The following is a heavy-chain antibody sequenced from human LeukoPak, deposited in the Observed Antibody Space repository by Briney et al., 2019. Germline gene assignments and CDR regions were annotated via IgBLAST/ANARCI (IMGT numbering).Heavy chain of an antibody. V-gene: IGHV3-23*01. CDR1: GFTSSSCA. CDR3: ARTLVGDYGGP. J-gene: IGHJ5*02. D-gene: IGHD4-17*01. CDR2: ISGSRGST. Sequence: GGSLRLSCAASGFTSSSCAMSWVRQAPGKGLEWVSAISGSRGSTYYADSVKGRFTISRDNSKNTLYLQMNSLRVEDTAVYYCARTLVGDYGGPWGRGTLVIVSS.